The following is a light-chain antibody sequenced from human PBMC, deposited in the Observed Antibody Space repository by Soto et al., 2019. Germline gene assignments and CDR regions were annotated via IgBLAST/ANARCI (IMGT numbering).Light chain of an antibody. CDR1: SSNIGAVFY. Sequence: QLVLTQPPSVSGAPGQTVTISCTGSSSNIGAVFYVHWYHQFPGTAPNLLIFGNANRPPGVPDRFSASKSGTSASLAIIGLRAEDEGDYYCQSYDRSLNWVFGGGTKLTVL. CDR3: QSYDRSLNWV. CDR2: GNA. J-gene: IGLJ3*02. V-gene: IGLV1-40*01.